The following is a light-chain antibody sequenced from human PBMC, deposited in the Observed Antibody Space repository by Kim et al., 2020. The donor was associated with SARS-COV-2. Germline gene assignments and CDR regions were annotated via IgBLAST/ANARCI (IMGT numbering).Light chain of an antibody. CDR3: QQSHTAPLLT. CDR2: AAS. V-gene: IGKV1-39*01. J-gene: IGKJ4*01. CDR1: QSIRTY. Sequence: SVGNRDTIACRARQSIRTYLKWYQQKPGKAPNLLIYAASSLQSGVPSRFSGSRSGTDFTLTISSLQPEDFGTYYCQQSHTAPLLTFGGGTKLEI.